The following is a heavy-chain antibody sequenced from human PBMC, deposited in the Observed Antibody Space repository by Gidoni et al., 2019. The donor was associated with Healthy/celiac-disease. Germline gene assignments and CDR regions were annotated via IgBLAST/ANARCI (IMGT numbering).Heavy chain of an antibody. CDR1: GFTFSSYE. V-gene: IGHV3-48*03. J-gene: IGHJ6*03. CDR2: ISSSGSTI. Sequence: EVQLVESGGGLVQPGGSLRLSCAASGFTFSSYEMNWVRQAPGKGLEWVSYISSSGSTIYYADSVKGRFTISRDNAKNSLYLQMNSLRAEDTAVYYCARDEIAVAGHPTHMDVWGKGTTVTVSS. D-gene: IGHD6-19*01. CDR3: ARDEIAVAGHPTHMDV.